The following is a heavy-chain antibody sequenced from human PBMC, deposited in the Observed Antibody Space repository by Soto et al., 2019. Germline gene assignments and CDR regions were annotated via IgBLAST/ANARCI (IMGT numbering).Heavy chain of an antibody. V-gene: IGHV4-59*01. J-gene: IGHJ4*02. CDR3: ARVRGYYDSSIDY. CDR2: IYYSGST. CDR1: GGSISSYY. D-gene: IGHD3-3*01. Sequence: SETLSLTCTVSGGSISSYYWSWIRQPPGKGLEWIGYIYYSGSTNYNPSLKSRVTISVDTSKNQFSLKLSSVTAADTAVYYCARVRGYYDSSIDYWGQGTLVTVSS.